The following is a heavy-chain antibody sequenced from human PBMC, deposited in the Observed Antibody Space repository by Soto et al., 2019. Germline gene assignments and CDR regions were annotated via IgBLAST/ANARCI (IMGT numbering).Heavy chain of an antibody. CDR2: IYHSGST. J-gene: IGHJ4*02. CDR3: ARGGLTTVSRFDY. Sequence: SETLSLTCAVSGGSISSSNWWCWGRQPPGKGLEWRGEIYHSGSTNYNPSLKTRVTITIDKSKNQFSLKLSSVTAEDTAGYYCARGGLTTVSRFDYWGQGTLVTVSS. CDR1: GGSISSSNW. D-gene: IGHD4-17*01. V-gene: IGHV4-4*02.